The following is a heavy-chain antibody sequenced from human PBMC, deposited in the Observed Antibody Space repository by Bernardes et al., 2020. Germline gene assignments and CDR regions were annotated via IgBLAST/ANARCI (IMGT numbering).Heavy chain of an antibody. V-gene: IGHV3-7*01. J-gene: IGHJ4*02. CDR2: IKQDGSGK. D-gene: IGHD4-17*01. CDR1: GFTFSSYW. Sequence: GGSLRLSCAASGFTFSSYWMSWVRQAPGKGLEWVANIKQDGSGKYYVDSVKGRFTISRDNAKNSLYLQMNSLRAEDTAVYYCASATVTTLSRSVPSFDYWGQGTLVTVSS. CDR3: ASATVTTLSRSVPSFDY.